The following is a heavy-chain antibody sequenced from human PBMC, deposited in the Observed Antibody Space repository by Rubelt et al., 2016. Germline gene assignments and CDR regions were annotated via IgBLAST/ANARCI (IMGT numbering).Heavy chain of an antibody. CDR1: GGSISSSSYY. D-gene: IGHD6-19*01. CDR2: IYYSGST. J-gene: IGHJ4*02. V-gene: IGHV4-39*07. CDR3: ARDGRQWLGRGPFDY. Sequence: QLQLQESGPGLVKPSETLSLTCTVSGGSISSSSYYWGWIRQPPGKGLEWIGSIYYSGSTYYNPSLKSRVTISVDTSKNQFSLKLSSVTAADTAVYYCARDGRQWLGRGPFDYWGQGTLVTVSS.